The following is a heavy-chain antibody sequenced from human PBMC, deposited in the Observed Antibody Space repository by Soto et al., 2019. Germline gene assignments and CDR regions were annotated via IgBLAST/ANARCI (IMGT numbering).Heavy chain of an antibody. CDR1: GFTFSSYA. J-gene: IGHJ1*01. D-gene: IGHD2-2*01. CDR2: ISGSGGDT. CDR3: EKARGSRTPAPGSY. V-gene: IGHV3-23*01. Sequence: EVQLLESGGGLVQPGESLRLFCAASGFTFSSYAMSWVRQAPGKGLEWVSVISGSGGDTYYADSVKGRFTIARDNSKNTLSLQMNSLRAEDTDLYYCEKARGSRTPAPGSYWGQGTQVTVSS.